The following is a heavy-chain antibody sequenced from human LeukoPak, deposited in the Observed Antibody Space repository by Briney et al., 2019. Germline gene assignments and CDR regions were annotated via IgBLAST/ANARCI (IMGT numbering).Heavy chain of an antibody. D-gene: IGHD3-22*01. CDR2: IYYSGST. J-gene: IGHJ4*02. CDR1: GGSISSYY. Sequence: SETLSLTCTVSGGSISSYYWSWIRQPPGKGLEWIGYIYYSGSTNYNPSLKSRVTMSVDTSKNQFSLKLSSVTAADTAVYYCARMRGATYYYDSSGYYYFDYWGQGTLVTVSS. CDR3: ARMRGATYYYDSSGYYYFDY. V-gene: IGHV4-59*12.